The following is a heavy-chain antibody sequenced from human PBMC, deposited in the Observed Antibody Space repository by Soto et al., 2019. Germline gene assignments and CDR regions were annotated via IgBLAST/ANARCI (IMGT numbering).Heavy chain of an antibody. J-gene: IGHJ4*02. CDR3: AKDYCTNGICYFDY. CDR1: GFTFSSYA. Sequence: GGSLRLSCAASGFTFSSYAMSWVRQAPGKGLEWVSGISGSGTSTYYADSVKGRFTISRDNSKNTLYLQMNSLTAEDTAVYYYAKDYCTNGICYFDYWGQGTPVTVSS. V-gene: IGHV3-23*01. CDR2: ISGSGTST. D-gene: IGHD2-8*01.